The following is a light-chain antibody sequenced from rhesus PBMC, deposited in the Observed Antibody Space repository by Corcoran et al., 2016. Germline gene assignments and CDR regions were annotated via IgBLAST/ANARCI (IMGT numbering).Light chain of an antibody. V-gene: IGKV1-69*01. CDR2: RAP. Sequence: DIQMTQSPSSLSASVGDRVTITCRASQGISNWLAWFQQKTGKAPKPLIYRAPNWETGVPSRFRGSGSGTDFTLTLSSLQPEDIATYYFHQHGNSPYSFRQGTKVEIK. CDR3: HQHGNSPYS. CDR1: QGISNW. J-gene: IGKJ2*01.